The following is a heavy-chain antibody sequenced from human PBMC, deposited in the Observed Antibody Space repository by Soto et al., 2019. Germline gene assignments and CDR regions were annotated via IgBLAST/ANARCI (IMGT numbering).Heavy chain of an antibody. J-gene: IGHJ4*02. V-gene: IGHV3-23*01. CDR1: VFTFSNYA. CDR3: ASRRFYDSRGYYYYYFDD. D-gene: IGHD3-22*01. CDR2: IGGSGGDT. Sequence: HPGGSLRLSCAASVFTFSNYAMSWVRQAPGKGLEWVSGIGGSGGDTYYADSVKGRFTISRDNSKNTLYLQMNSLRAEDTAIYYCASRRFYDSRGYYYYYFDDWGQGTLVTVSS.